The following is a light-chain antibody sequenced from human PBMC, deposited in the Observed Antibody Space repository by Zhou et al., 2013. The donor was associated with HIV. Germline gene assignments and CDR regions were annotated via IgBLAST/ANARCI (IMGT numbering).Light chain of an antibody. CDR1: QNVFSN. J-gene: IGKJ4*01. CDR2: DTS. Sequence: EVVMTQSPSTLSVSPGERVTLSCRASQNVFSNLAWYQQKPGQAPSLLIYDTSTRATGVPARFSGSGSGTEFTLTISSLQSEDVAIYYCQKYNNWPLTFGGGTKVEIK. CDR3: QKYNNWPLT. V-gene: IGKV3-15*01.